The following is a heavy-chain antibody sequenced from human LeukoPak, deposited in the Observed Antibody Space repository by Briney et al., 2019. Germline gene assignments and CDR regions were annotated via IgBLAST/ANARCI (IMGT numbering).Heavy chain of an antibody. Sequence: KPSETLSLTCTVSGYSISSGYYWGWIRQPPGKGLEWIGSIYHSGSTNYNPSLKSRVTISVDTSKNQFSLKLSSVTAADTAVYYCASGYDSSGYPYWGQGALVTVSS. CDR3: ASGYDSSGYPY. CDR1: GYSISSGYY. CDR2: IYHSGST. V-gene: IGHV4-38-2*02. D-gene: IGHD3-22*01. J-gene: IGHJ4*02.